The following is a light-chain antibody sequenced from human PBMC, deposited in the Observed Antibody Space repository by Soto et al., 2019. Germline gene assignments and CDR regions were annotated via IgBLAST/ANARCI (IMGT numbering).Light chain of an antibody. J-gene: IGKJ5*01. CDR3: QQYNNWPPIT. Sequence: EIVIKQSPATLSVSPRERATVSCRASQSVRSNLAWYQQKPGQAPRLLIYGASTRATGIPARFSGSGSGTEFTLTISSLQSEDFAVYYCQQYNNWPPITFGQGTRLEIK. V-gene: IGKV3-15*01. CDR1: QSVRSN. CDR2: GAS.